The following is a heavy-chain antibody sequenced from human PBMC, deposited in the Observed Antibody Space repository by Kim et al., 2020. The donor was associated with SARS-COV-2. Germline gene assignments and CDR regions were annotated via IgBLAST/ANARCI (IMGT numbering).Heavy chain of an antibody. J-gene: IGHJ3*02. V-gene: IGHV4-31*02. Sequence: YNPSLKSRVTLSVDTSKNQFALKLSSVTAADTAAYYCARGGSWYINAFDIWGQGTMVTVSS. D-gene: IGHD6-13*01. CDR3: ARGGSWYINAFDI.